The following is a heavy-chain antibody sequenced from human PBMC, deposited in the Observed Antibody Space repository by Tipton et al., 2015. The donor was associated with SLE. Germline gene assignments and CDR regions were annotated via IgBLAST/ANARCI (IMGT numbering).Heavy chain of an antibody. D-gene: IGHD3-10*01. Sequence: QVQLVQSGAEVKKPGASVRVSCKASGYTFTSYGISWVRQAPGQGLEWMGWISAYNGNTNYAQKLQGRVTMTTDTSTSTAYMELRGLRSDDPAVYYCARDVGYGSGSPRFAYWGQGTLVTVSS. V-gene: IGHV1-18*01. CDR1: GYTFTSYG. CDR2: ISAYNGNT. J-gene: IGHJ4*02. CDR3: ARDVGYGSGSPRFAY.